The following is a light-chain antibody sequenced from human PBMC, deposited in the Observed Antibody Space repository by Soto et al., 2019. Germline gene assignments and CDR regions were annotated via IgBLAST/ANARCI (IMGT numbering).Light chain of an antibody. CDR3: QHYGSLQWT. Sequence: ESVLTQSPGTLSLSPGERATLSCRASQSVSSSFLAWYQQKPGQAPRLLIYGASSRATGIPDRFSGSGSGTDSTLTISRLEPEDFAVYYCQHYGSLQWTFGQGTKVDIK. V-gene: IGKV3-20*01. CDR2: GAS. CDR1: QSVSSSF. J-gene: IGKJ1*01.